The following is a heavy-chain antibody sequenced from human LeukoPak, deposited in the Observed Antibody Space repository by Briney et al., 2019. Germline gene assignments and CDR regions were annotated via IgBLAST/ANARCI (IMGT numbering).Heavy chain of an antibody. J-gene: IGHJ6*03. CDR1: GGTFSSYA. V-gene: IGHV1-69*13. Sequence: ASVKVSCKASGGTFSSYAISWVRQAPGQGLEWMGGIIPIFGTANYAQKFQGRVTITADESTSTAYMELSSLRSEDTAVYYCAREGVVVPAAIPYMDVWGKGTTVTVSS. CDR2: IIPIFGTA. D-gene: IGHD2-2*01. CDR3: AREGVVVPAAIPYMDV.